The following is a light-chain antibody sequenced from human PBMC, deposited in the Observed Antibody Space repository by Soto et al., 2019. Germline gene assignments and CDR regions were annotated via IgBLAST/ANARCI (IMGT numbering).Light chain of an antibody. CDR1: YSYIGDYNY. CDR3: SSYSGTNSNVI. Sequence: QSALTQPPSASGSPGQSVTISCAGTYSYIGDYNYVSWYQQHPDKVPKLIIYEITKRRSGVPDRFSGSKSGYTASLTVSDLQPADAAVYYCSSYSGTNSNVIFGGGTKVTVL. J-gene: IGLJ2*01. V-gene: IGLV2-8*01. CDR2: EIT.